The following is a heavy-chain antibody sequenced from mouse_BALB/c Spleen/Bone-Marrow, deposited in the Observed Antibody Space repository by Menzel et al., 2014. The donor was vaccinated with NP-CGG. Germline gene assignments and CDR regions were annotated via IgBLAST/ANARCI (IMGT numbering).Heavy chain of an antibody. CDR1: GYTFTDYN. Sequence: VQLQQSGPELVKPGASVKITCKASGYTFTDYNMDWVKQSHGKSLEWIGNINPNNGGTIYNQKFKGKATLTVDKASTTAYMELRSLTSEDTAVYYCARAGYYTLFAYWGQGTPVAVSA. J-gene: IGHJ3*01. CDR2: INPNNGGT. V-gene: IGHV1-18*01. CDR3: ARAGYYTLFAY. D-gene: IGHD2-3*01.